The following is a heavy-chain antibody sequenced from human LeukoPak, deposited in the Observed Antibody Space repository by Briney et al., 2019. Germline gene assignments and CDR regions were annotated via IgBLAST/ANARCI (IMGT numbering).Heavy chain of an antibody. CDR3: ARAYDSSGPYNWFDP. Sequence: SETLSLTCTVSGGFINSPSFYWGWIRQPPGKGLEWIGSIYYSGSTYYNSSLKSRVTVSVDTSKNQFSLKLSSVTAADTAVYYCARAYDSSGPYNWFDPWGQGTLVTVSS. CDR2: IYYSGST. CDR1: GGFINSPSFY. J-gene: IGHJ5*02. D-gene: IGHD3-22*01. V-gene: IGHV4-39*01.